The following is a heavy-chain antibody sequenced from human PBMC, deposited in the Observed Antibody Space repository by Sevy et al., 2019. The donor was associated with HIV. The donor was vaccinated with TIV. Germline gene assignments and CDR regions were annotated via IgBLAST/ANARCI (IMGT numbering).Heavy chain of an antibody. Sequence: GGSLRLSCAVSGFTFSNYWMSWVRQAPGKGLECVANINQDGGEKYYLDSLKGRFFVSRVNAKNSLYLQMDSLRAEDTAVYYCAREQMTAAKPDYFDYWGQGTLVTVSS. J-gene: IGHJ4*02. V-gene: IGHV3-7*01. CDR3: AREQMTAAKPDYFDY. CDR1: GFTFSNYW. CDR2: INQDGGEK. D-gene: IGHD2-21*02.